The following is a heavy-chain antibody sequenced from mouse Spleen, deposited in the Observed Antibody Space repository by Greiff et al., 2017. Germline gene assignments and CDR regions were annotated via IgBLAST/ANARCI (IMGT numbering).Heavy chain of an antibody. CDR3: ARHPGSSPYWYFDV. CDR1: GFTFSDYY. J-gene: IGHJ1*01. Sequence: EVKLVESGGGLVQPGGSLKLSCATSGFTFSDYYMYWVRQTPEKRLEWVAYISNGGGSTYYPDTVKGRFTISRDNAKNTLYLQMSRLKSEDTAMYYCARHPGSSPYWYFDVWGAGTTVTVSS. D-gene: IGHD1-1*01. V-gene: IGHV5-12*02. CDR2: ISNGGGST.